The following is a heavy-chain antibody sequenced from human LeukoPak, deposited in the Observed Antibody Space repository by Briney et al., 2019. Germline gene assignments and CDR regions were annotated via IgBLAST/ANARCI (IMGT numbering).Heavy chain of an antibody. V-gene: IGHV4-59*01. J-gene: IGHJ5*02. D-gene: IGHD2-15*01. CDR1: SGSISSYY. CDR2: IYYSGST. Sequence: SETLSLTCTVSSGSISSYYRSWIRQPPGKGLEWIGYIYYSGSTNYNPSLKSRVTISVDTSKNQFSLKLSSVTAADTAVYYCARGGYSNWFDPWGQGTLITVSS. CDR3: ARGGYSNWFDP.